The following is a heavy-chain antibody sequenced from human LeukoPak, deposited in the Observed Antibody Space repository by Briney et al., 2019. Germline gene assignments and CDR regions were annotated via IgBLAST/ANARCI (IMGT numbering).Heavy chain of an antibody. CDR3: ARVIVQNWFDP. CDR1: GYTFTSYE. CDR2: INPNSGNT. J-gene: IGHJ5*02. Sequence: ASVKVSCKASGYTFTSYEINWVRQATGQGLEWMGWINPNSGNTGYAQKFQGRVTMTRNTSISTAYMELSSLRSEDTAVYYCARVIVQNWFDPWGQGTLVTVSS. V-gene: IGHV1-8*01. D-gene: IGHD3-22*01.